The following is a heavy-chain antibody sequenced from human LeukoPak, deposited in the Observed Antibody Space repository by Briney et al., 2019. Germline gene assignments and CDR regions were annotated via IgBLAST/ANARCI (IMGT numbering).Heavy chain of an antibody. Sequence: GGPLRLSCVASGFTSSAFWMSWVRRPPGKGLEWVANIKKDGSEKEYVDSVKGRFSIFRDNAKNSVFLQMNSLRAEDTAVYYCAIFAGVVPGGLLLWGKGTTVIVSS. CDR2: IKKDGSEK. CDR3: AIFAGVVPGGLLL. V-gene: IGHV3-7*01. CDR1: GFTSSAFW. D-gene: IGHD2-2*01. J-gene: IGHJ6*04.